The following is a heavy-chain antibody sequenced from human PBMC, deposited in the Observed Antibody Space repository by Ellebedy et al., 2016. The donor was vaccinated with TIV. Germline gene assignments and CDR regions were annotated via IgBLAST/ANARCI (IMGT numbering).Heavy chain of an antibody. J-gene: IGHJ4*02. CDR2: INHSGST. CDR3: ARETAVAGTIYD. D-gene: IGHD6-19*01. Sequence: MPSETLSLTCAVYGGSFSGYYWSWIRQPPGKGLEWIGEINHSGSTNYNPSLKSRVTISVDTAKNQFSLKLSSVTAADPAVYYCARETAVAGTIYDWGQGTLVTVSS. V-gene: IGHV4-34*01. CDR1: GGSFSGYY.